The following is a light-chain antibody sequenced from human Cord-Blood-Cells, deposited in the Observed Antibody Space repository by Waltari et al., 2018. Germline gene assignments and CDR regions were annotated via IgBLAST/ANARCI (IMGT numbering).Light chain of an antibody. CDR1: QSVSSSY. CDR2: GAS. CDR3: QQYGSSPNT. J-gene: IGKJ2*01. V-gene: IGKV3-20*01. Sequence: EIVLRQSPGTLSLSPGERATLSCRTSQSVSSSYLAGYQQKPGQSPRLLIYGASSRATGIPDRFSCSGSGTDFTLTISRLEPEDFAVYYCQQYGSSPNTFGHGTKLEIK.